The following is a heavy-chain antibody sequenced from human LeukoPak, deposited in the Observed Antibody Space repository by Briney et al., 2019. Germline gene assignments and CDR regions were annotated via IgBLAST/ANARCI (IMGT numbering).Heavy chain of an antibody. CDR3: ARADGIMITFGGVIVTFPFDY. V-gene: IGHV3-30-3*01. CDR2: ISYDGSNK. CDR1: GFTFSSYA. J-gene: IGHJ4*02. D-gene: IGHD3-16*02. Sequence: PGRSLRLSCAASGFTFSSYAMHWVRQAPGKGLEWVAVISYDGSNKYYADSVEGRFTISRDNSKNTLYLQMNSLRAEDTAVYYCARADGIMITFGGVIVTFPFDYWGQGTLVTVSS.